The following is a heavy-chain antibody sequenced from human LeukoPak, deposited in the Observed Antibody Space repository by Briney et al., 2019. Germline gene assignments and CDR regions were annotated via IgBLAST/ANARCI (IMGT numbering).Heavy chain of an antibody. CDR3: ARTFPYCSGGSCYGDAFDI. D-gene: IGHD2-15*01. V-gene: IGHV5-51*01. J-gene: IGHJ3*02. Sequence: GESLKISCKGSGYSFTSYWIGWVRQMPGKGLEWMGIIYPGDSDTRYSPSFQGQVTISADKSISTAYLQWSSLKASDTAMYYCARTFPYCSGGSCYGDAFDIWGQGTVVTVSS. CDR2: IYPGDSDT. CDR1: GYSFTSYW.